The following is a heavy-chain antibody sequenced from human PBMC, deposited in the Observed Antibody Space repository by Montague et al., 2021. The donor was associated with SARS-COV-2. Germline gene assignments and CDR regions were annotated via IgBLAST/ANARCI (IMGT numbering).Heavy chain of an antibody. V-gene: IGHV4-4*02. D-gene: IGHD2-15*01. Sequence: SETLSLTCAVSGGSITSENWWSWVRQPPGKGLEWIAETHQWGGTNYNPSLRSRVTILLDNSKNQFSLMLTSVTAADTAMYYCARGGGYCSCGSCYYWFDPWGQGTLVTVSS. J-gene: IGHJ5*02. CDR2: THQWGGT. CDR1: GGSITSENW. CDR3: ARGGGYCSCGSCYYWFDP.